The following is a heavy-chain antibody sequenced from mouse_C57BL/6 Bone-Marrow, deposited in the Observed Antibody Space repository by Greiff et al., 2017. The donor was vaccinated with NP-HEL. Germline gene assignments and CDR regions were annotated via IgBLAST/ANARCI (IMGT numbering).Heavy chain of an antibody. D-gene: IGHD2-10*02. V-gene: IGHV1-81*01. CDR2: IYPRSGNT. J-gene: IGHJ3*01. CDR3: AGGAGMAPFAY. Sequence: VQLQQSGAELARPGASVKLSCKASGYTFTSYGISWVKQRTGQGLEWIGEIYPRSGNTYYNEKFKGKATLTADKSSSTAYMELRSLTSEDSAVYFCAGGAGMAPFAYWGQGTLVTVSA. CDR1: GYTFTSYG.